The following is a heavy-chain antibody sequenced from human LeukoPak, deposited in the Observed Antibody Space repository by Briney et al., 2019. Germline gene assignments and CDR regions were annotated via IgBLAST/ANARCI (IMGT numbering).Heavy chain of an antibody. CDR2: ISSSSSYI. J-gene: IGHJ4*02. Sequence: KPGGSLRLSCAASGFSFSSYSMKWVRQAPGKGLEWVSSISSSSSYIYYADSVKGRFTISRGNAKNSLYLQMNSLRAEDTAVYYCARKYYYDSSGYYYLLDYWGQGTLVTVSS. D-gene: IGHD3-22*01. CDR3: ARKYYYDSSGYYYLLDY. CDR1: GFSFSSYS. V-gene: IGHV3-21*01.